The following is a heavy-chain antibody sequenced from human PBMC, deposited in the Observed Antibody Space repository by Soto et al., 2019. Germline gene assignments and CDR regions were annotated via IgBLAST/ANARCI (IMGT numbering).Heavy chain of an antibody. J-gene: IGHJ5*02. D-gene: IGHD6-13*01. V-gene: IGHV4-39*01. Sequence: QLQLQESGPGLVKPSETLSLTCTVSGGSISSSSYYWGWIRQPPGKGLEWIGSIYYSGSTYYNPSLKSRVTISVDTSKNRFSLKLSSVTAADTAVYYCARWAAAGTGWFDPWGQGTLVTVSS. CDR3: ARWAAAGTGWFDP. CDR1: GGSISSSSYY. CDR2: IYYSGST.